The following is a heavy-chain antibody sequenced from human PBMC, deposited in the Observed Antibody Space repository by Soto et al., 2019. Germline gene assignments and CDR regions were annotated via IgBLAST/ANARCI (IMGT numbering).Heavy chain of an antibody. CDR1: GGSLSRGDW. J-gene: IGHJ4*02. V-gene: IGHV4-4*02. CDR3: AKCITALGPIDY. Sequence: SENLSLTWGVSGGSLSRGDWWGWGRQPPGKGLEWIGEIYHSGSTNYNPSLKSRVTISLDKSKNQFSLKLSSVTAADTAVYYCAKCITALGPIDYWGQGTLVTVSS. D-gene: IGHD1-20*01. CDR2: IYHSGST.